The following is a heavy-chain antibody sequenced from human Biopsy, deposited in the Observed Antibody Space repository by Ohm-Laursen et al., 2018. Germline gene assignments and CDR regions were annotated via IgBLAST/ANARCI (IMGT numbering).Heavy chain of an antibody. CDR2: IDPDGGRT. CDR1: GYTFSLYH. CDR3: ARDPYCSGGNCYSPLDH. Sequence: SVKVSCKASGYTFSLYHIHWVRQAPGQGLEWMGWIDPDGGRTSFGQNFQGRVTMTSDTSTGTAYLELTRLRSDDTAVYYCARDPYCSGGNCYSPLDHWGQGTLVTGSA. V-gene: IGHV1-2*02. D-gene: IGHD2-15*01. J-gene: IGHJ4*02.